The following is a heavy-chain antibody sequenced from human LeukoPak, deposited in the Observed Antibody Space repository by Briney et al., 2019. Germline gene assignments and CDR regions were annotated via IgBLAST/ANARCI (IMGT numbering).Heavy chain of an antibody. CDR1: GGSFSGYY. D-gene: IGHD3-22*01. Sequence: PSETLSLTCAVYGGSFSGYYWSWIRQPPGKGLEWIGEINHSGSTNYNPSLKSRVTISVDTSKNQFSLKLSSVTAADTAVYYCAREGNYYDSSGYHIDYWGQGTLVTVSS. V-gene: IGHV4-34*01. CDR2: INHSGST. J-gene: IGHJ4*02. CDR3: AREGNYYDSSGYHIDY.